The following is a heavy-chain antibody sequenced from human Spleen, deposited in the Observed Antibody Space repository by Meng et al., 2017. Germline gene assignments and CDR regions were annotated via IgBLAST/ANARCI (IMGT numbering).Heavy chain of an antibody. V-gene: IGHV6-1*01. D-gene: IGHD6-13*01. Sequence: QVKHLHACPDLLNPSKTPSPLRAISWDSVSTISAAWNWIRQSPSGGLEWLGRTYYRSKCYNDFAVSVKSRITINADTSKNQFSLQLNSVTPEDTAVYYRAREYSSTFDYWGQGTLVTVSS. CDR1: WDSVSTISAA. CDR3: AREYSSTFDY. J-gene: IGHJ4*02. CDR2: TYYRSKCYN.